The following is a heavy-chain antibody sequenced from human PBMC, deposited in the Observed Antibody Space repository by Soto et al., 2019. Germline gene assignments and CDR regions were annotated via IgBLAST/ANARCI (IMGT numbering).Heavy chain of an antibody. CDR3: ARGIEYSSSAFDY. CDR2: INAGNGNT. CDR1: GYTFTSYA. D-gene: IGHD6-6*01. Sequence: WASVKVSCKASGYTFTSYAMHWVRQAPGQRPEWMGWINAGNGNTKYSQKFQGRVTITRDTSASTAYMELSSLRSEDTAVYYCARGIEYSSSAFDYWGQGTLVTVSS. J-gene: IGHJ4*02. V-gene: IGHV1-3*01.